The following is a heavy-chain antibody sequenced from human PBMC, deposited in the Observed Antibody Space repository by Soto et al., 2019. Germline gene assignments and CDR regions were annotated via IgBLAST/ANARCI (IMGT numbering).Heavy chain of an antibody. Sequence: GGSLRLSCAASGFTFSSYWMSWVRQAPGKGLEWVANIKQDGSEKYYVDSVKGRFTISRDNAKNSLYLQMNSLRAEDTAVYYCAKDDPQQLFDYWGQGTLVPVSS. CDR1: GFTFSSYW. CDR3: AKDDPQQLFDY. D-gene: IGHD6-13*01. V-gene: IGHV3-7*01. CDR2: IKQDGSEK. J-gene: IGHJ4*02.